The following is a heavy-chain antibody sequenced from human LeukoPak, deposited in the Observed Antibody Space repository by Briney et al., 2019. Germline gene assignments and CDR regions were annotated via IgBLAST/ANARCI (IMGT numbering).Heavy chain of an antibody. CDR1: GGTFSGYL. V-gene: IGHV1-46*01. J-gene: IGHJ4*02. D-gene: IGHD2-15*01. CDR3: ARARGAVVAAIVLDY. CDR2: INPSGGST. Sequence: ASVKVSCKASGGTFSGYLINWVRQAPGQGLEWMGVINPSGGSTIYAQKFQGRVTMTRDTSTSTVYMELSSLGSEDTAVYYCARARGAVVAAIVLDYWGQGTLVTVSS.